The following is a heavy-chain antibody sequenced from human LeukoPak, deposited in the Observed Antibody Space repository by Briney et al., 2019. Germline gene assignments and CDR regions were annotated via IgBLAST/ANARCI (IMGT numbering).Heavy chain of an antibody. V-gene: IGHV1-2*02. CDR2: SNPNSGYT. Sequence: GASVKVSCKASGYTFTGYYMHWVRQAPGQGLEWVGWSNPNSGYTTYTQKFQGRVIMTRDTSISTAYMELSRLTSDDTAVYYCARARVDYAAGSYAPLFDYWGQGTLVTVSS. D-gene: IGHD3-10*01. J-gene: IGHJ4*02. CDR3: ARARVDYAAGSYAPLFDY. CDR1: GYTFTGYY.